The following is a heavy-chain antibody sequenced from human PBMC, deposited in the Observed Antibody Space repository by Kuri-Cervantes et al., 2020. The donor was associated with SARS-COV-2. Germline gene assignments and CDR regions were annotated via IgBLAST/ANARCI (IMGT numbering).Heavy chain of an antibody. Sequence: SETLSLTCTVSGGSITSNNWWSWVRQPPGKGLEWIGEVSLNGAFNYNPSLKSRVTISLDKSNDQFSLKLSSVTAADTAVYYCARALPGNWFDPWGQGTLVTVSS. CDR2: VSLNGAF. CDR3: ARALPGNWFDP. J-gene: IGHJ5*02. CDR1: GGSITSNNW. V-gene: IGHV4-4*02.